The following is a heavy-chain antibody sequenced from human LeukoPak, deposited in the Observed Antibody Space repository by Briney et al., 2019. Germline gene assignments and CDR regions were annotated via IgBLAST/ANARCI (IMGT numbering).Heavy chain of an antibody. CDR3: ARVFGELLDAFDI. D-gene: IGHD3-10*02. CDR1: GGSISRGDYY. CDR2: ISYSGNS. J-gene: IGHJ3*02. V-gene: IGHV4-30-4*01. Sequence: PSETLSLTCTVSGGSISRGDYYWSWIRQSPGKGLEWIGYISYSGNSYHNPPLMSRVTISVDPSNSQFSLKLTSVTAADTAVYYCARVFGELLDAFDIWGPGTMVTVSS.